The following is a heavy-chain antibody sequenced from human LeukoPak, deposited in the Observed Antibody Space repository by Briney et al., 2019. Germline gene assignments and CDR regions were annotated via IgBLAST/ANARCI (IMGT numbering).Heavy chain of an antibody. CDR3: ARARVPIAVAGLYYFDY. J-gene: IGHJ4*02. CDR2: IRPDSGSS. V-gene: IGHV1-2*02. CDR1: GYTFTAYY. D-gene: IGHD6-19*01. Sequence: ASVKVSCKASGYTFTAYYIHWLRQAPGQGPEWMGWIRPDSGSSHYAQKFQGRVTMTRDTSSNSAYMDLTRLKSDDTAVYYCARARVPIAVAGLYYFDYWGQGALVTVSS.